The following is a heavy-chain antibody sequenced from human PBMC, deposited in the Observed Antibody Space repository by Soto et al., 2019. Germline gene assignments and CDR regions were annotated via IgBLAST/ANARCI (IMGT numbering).Heavy chain of an antibody. J-gene: IGHJ4*02. CDR3: AKMEELELRGPYFDY. CDR1: GGTFSSYA. V-gene: IGHV1-69*01. D-gene: IGHD1-7*01. Sequence: QVQLVQSGAEVKKPGYSVKVSCKASGGTFSSYAISWVRQAPGQGLEWMGGIIPIFGTANYAQKFQGRVTITAEESTSTAYMELSSLRSEDTAVYYCAKMEELELRGPYFDYWGQGTLVTVSS. CDR2: IIPIFGTA.